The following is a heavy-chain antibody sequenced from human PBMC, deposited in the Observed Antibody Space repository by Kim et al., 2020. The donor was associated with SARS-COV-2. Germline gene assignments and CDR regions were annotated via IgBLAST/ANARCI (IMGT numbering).Heavy chain of an antibody. J-gene: IGHJ6*02. V-gene: IGHV1-18*01. D-gene: IGHD3-3*01. CDR3: ARETRIFFEGMTV. Sequence: KYTQSIQGRVSMTTDPSTNRAYMKLRSVKSDDTAVYYCARETRIFFEGMTVWGQGTTVTVSS.